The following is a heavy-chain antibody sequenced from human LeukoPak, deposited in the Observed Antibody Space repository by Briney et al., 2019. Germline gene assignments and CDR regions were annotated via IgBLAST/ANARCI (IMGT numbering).Heavy chain of an antibody. Sequence: GESMKISFKGSGYSFTIYWIGWVRQMPGKGVEWMGIIYPGDSDTRYSPSFQGQVTISADRSINTAYLQWSSLKASDTAIYYCARRLKNSNGWTFDYRGQGTLVTVSS. D-gene: IGHD6-19*01. J-gene: IGHJ4*02. CDR3: ARRLKNSNGWTFDY. CDR1: GYSFTIYW. CDR2: IYPGDSDT. V-gene: IGHV5-51*01.